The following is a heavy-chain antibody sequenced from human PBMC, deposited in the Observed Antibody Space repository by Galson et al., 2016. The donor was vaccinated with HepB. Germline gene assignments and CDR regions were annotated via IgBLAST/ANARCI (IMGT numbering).Heavy chain of an antibody. Sequence: SLRLSCAASGFTFDRCGMPWFRQAPGKGLEWVSTFCGRCGEVAYADSVKGRFTISEDDSKSTLYLDMNSLRVEDTAIYYCAIDPSQWHDLLFGNWAQGTLVTVSA. V-gene: IGHV3-23*01. CDR2: FCGRCGEV. CDR3: AIDPSQWHDLLFGN. J-gene: IGHJ4*02. D-gene: IGHD6-19*01. CDR1: GFTFDRCG.